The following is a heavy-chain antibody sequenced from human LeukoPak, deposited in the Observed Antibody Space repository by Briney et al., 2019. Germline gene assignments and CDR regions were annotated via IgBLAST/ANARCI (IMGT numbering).Heavy chain of an antibody. Sequence: PGGSLRLSCAASGFTFNNFAMNWVRQAPGKGLEWVSTISYNDAGTYYADSVNVRFTISRDNSKNTLSLQMSGLRADDTAIYYCSRRKDGWGAFDIWGQGTMVTVSS. CDR2: ISYNDAGT. J-gene: IGHJ3*02. CDR1: GFTFNNFA. CDR3: SRRKDGWGAFDI. V-gene: IGHV3-23*01. D-gene: IGHD5-24*01.